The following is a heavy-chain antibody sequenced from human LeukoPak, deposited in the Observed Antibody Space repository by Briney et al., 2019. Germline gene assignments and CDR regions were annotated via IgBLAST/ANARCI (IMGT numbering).Heavy chain of an antibody. V-gene: IGHV1-18*01. CDR1: GYTFTSYG. CDR2: ISAYNGNT. D-gene: IGHD2-21*02. CDR3: ARDHYHKIHSVMVTAPDY. Sequence: ASAKVSCKASGYTFTSYGISWVRQAPGQGLEWMGWISAYNGNTNYAQKLQGRVTMTTDTSTSTAYMELRSLRSEDTAVYYCARDHYHKIHSVMVTAPDYWGQGTLVIVSS. J-gene: IGHJ4*02.